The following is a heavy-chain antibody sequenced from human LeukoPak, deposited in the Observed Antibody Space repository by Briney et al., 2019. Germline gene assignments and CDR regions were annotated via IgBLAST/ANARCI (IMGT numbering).Heavy chain of an antibody. CDR1: GFTFSSYA. CDR3: ARDGYGDSTGAFDV. J-gene: IGHJ3*01. D-gene: IGHD4-17*01. Sequence: GGSLRLSCAASGFTFSSYAMSWVRQAPGKGLQWIANIRQDGSAKYYVDSVKGRFTISRDNAKKSVYLQMNSLRADDTAVYYCARDGYGDSTGAFDVWGQGTMVTVSS. V-gene: IGHV3-7*01. CDR2: IRQDGSAK.